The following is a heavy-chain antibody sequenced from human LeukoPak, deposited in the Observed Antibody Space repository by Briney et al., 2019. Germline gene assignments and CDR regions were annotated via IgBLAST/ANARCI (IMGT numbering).Heavy chain of an antibody. V-gene: IGHV4-61*08. J-gene: IGHJ6*03. CDR3: ARHFPYCGGDCPYYYMDV. CDR1: GASFSSGDQY. CDR2: IYSSETT. D-gene: IGHD2-21*02. Sequence: SETLSLTCTVSGASFSSGDQYWNWIRQSPGKGLEWIGNIYSSETTKYNPSLRSRATISGDTSKNQFSLKLSSVTAADAAVYYCARHFPYCGGDCPYYYMDVWGKGTTVTVSS.